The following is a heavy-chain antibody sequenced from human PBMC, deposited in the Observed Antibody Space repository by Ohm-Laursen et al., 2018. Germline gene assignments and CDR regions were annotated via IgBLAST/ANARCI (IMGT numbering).Heavy chain of an antibody. CDR2: IYISGTT. CDR3: ARDTRNDYGMDV. V-gene: IGHV4-4*07. J-gene: IGHJ6*02. Sequence: TLSLTCAVSGASISSYYWSWIRQPAGKGLEWIGRIYISGTTNYNPSLKSRVTMSVDTSKNQFSLKLSSVTAADTAVYYCARDTRNDYGMDVWGQGTTVTVSS. D-gene: IGHD4-11*01. CDR1: GASISSYY.